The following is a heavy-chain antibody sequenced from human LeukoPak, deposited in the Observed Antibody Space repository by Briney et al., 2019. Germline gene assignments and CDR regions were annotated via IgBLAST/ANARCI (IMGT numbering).Heavy chain of an antibody. Sequence: ASVKVSCKASGYTFTSYGISWVRQAPGQGLEWMGWISAYNGNTNYAQKLQGRVTMTTDTSTSTAYMELRSLRSDDTAVYYCARDGYDSSGWLSDAFDIWGQGTMVTVSS. V-gene: IGHV1-18*01. D-gene: IGHD3-22*01. CDR1: GYTFTSYG. J-gene: IGHJ3*02. CDR3: ARDGYDSSGWLSDAFDI. CDR2: ISAYNGNT.